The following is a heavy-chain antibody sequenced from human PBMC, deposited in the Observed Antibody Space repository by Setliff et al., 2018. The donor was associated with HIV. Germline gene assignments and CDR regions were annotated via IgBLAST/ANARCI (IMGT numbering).Heavy chain of an antibody. V-gene: IGHV4-4*07. CDR2: VYMSGKT. CDR3: AKDAGVTGGLYRYYIDA. Sequence: SETLSLTCTVSGVSIDKNYWSWVRRPPGKGLEWIGRVYMSGKTNYSPSLKSRVTMSADTSKNQVSLKLTSVTAADTAVYYCAKDAGVTGGLYRYYIDAWGDGTTVTVSS. CDR1: GVSIDKNY. J-gene: IGHJ6*03. D-gene: IGHD2-8*01.